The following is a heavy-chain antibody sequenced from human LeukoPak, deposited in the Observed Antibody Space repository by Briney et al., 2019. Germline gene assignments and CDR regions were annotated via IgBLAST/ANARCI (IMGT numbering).Heavy chain of an antibody. CDR3: ARVNRVGATVGDLLL. D-gene: IGHD1-26*01. J-gene: IGHJ4*02. CDR2: ISSSISYI. CDR1: GFTFSSYS. Sequence: GGSLRLSCAASGFTFSSYSMNWVRQAPGRGLEWVSSISSSISYIYYADSVKGRFTISRDNAKNSLYLQMNSLRAEDTAVYYCARVNRVGATVGDLLLWGQGTLVTVSS. V-gene: IGHV3-21*01.